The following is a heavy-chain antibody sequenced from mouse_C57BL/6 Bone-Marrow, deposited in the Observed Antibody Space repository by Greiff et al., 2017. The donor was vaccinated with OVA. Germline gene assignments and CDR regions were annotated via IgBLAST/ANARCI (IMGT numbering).Heavy chain of an antibody. CDR2: IFPGSGST. Sequence: VQVVESGPELVKPGASVKISCKASGYTFTDYYINWVKQRPGQGLEWIGWIFPGSGSTYYNEKFKGKATLTVDKSSSTAYMLLSSLTSEDSAVYFCARSYDYGNWDYFDYWGQGTTLTVSS. J-gene: IGHJ2*01. CDR1: GYTFTDYY. D-gene: IGHD2-1*01. V-gene: IGHV1-75*01. CDR3: ARSYDYGNWDYFDY.